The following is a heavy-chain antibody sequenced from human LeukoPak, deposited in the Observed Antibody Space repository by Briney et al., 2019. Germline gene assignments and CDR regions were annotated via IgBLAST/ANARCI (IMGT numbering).Heavy chain of an antibody. CDR1: GTTLSSHA. D-gene: IGHD3-9*01. Sequence: GGSLRLSCSASGTTLSSHAMHWVRQAPGKGLEYVSAISSNGGTTYYADSAKGRFTISRDNSKNTLSLQMSSLRPEDTAVYYCVKDLGLTEYYTAFDFWGRGTLVTVSS. CDR2: ISSNGGTT. V-gene: IGHV3-64D*06. J-gene: IGHJ4*02. CDR3: VKDLGLTEYYTAFDF.